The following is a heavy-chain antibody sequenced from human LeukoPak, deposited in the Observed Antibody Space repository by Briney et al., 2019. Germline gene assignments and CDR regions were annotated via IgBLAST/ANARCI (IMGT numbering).Heavy chain of an antibody. D-gene: IGHD5-12*01. CDR2: IRYDGSIK. V-gene: IGHV3-30*02. CDR3: AKEYSGPSLDY. Sequence: GGSLRLSCAASGFTFSSYGMHWVRQAPGKGLEWVAFIRYDGSIKYYADSVKGRFTISRDNSRNTLYLQMYRVRAEDTAVYYCAKEYSGPSLDYWGQGTLVTVSS. J-gene: IGHJ4*01. CDR1: GFTFSSYG.